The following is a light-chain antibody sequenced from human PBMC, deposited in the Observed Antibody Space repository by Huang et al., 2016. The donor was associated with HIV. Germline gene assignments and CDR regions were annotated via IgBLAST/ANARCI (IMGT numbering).Light chain of an antibody. Sequence: EIVMTQSPATLSVSPGERATLSCRASQSVSSNLAWYQQKPGQAPRLLIFGASTRATGIPARFSGSGSGTEFTLTINSLQSEDVAVYYCQQYNNWPRTFGQGTKVEI. CDR1: QSVSSN. CDR3: QQYNNWPRT. CDR2: GAS. J-gene: IGKJ1*01. V-gene: IGKV3-15*01.